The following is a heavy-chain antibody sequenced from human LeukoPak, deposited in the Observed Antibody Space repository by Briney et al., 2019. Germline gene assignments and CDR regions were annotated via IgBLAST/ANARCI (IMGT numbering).Heavy chain of an antibody. Sequence: SETLSLTCTVSGGSISSYYWSWIRQPPGKGLEWIGYIYYSGSTNYHPSLKSRVTISVDTSKNQFSLKLSSVTAADTAVYYCARDLDCSSTSCYPYYFDYWGQGTLVTVSS. J-gene: IGHJ4*02. V-gene: IGHV4-59*12. D-gene: IGHD2-2*01. CDR1: GGSISSYY. CDR3: ARDLDCSSTSCYPYYFDY. CDR2: IYYSGST.